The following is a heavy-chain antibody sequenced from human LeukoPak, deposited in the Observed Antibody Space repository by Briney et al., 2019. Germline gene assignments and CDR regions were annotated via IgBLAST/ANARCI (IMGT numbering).Heavy chain of an antibody. D-gene: IGHD3-3*01. V-gene: IGHV4-4*07. CDR1: GGSISSYY. Sequence: PSETLSLTCTVSGGSISSYYWSWIRQPAGKGLKWIGRIYTSGSTNYNPSLKSRVTMSVDTSKNQFSLKLSSVTAADTAVYYCARTLTIFGTTAWFDPWGQGTLVTVSS. CDR3: ARTLTIFGTTAWFDP. CDR2: IYTSGST. J-gene: IGHJ5*02.